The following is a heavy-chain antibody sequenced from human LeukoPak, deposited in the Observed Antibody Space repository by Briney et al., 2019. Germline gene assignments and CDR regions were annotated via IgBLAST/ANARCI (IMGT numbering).Heavy chain of an antibody. CDR2: IKQDGSEK. Sequence: PGGSLRLSCAASGFTFRSYWMSWVRQAPGKGLEWVANIKQDGSEKYYVDSVKGRFTISRDNAKNSLYLQMNSLRAEDTTVYYCATYITMVRGPKYYFDYWGQGILVTVSS. D-gene: IGHD3-10*01. J-gene: IGHJ4*02. V-gene: IGHV3-7*01. CDR1: GFTFRSYW. CDR3: ATYITMVRGPKYYFDY.